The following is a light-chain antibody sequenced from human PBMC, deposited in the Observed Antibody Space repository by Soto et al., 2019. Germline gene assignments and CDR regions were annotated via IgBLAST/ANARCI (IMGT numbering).Light chain of an antibody. CDR1: SSDVGGYNY. CDR3: SSYTSSSTLDV. CDR2: DVS. J-gene: IGLJ1*01. V-gene: IGLV2-14*01. Sequence: HPGSVSGSPGQPSTKSCTGPSSDVGGYNYVSWYQQHPGKAPKLMIYDVSNRPSGVSNRFSGSKSGNTASLTISGLQAGDEADYYCSSYTSSSTLDVFGTGTKVTVL.